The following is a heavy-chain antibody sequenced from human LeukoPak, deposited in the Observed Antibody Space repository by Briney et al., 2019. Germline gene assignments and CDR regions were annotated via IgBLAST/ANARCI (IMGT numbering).Heavy chain of an antibody. D-gene: IGHD3-10*01. V-gene: IGHV1-2*02. CDR3: ARGMGSGTYRRFDF. Sequence: ASVKVSCKASGHTFISYAMNWVRQAPGQGLEWMGWITPNSGATNYAQQFQGRVTMTRDTSISTAYMELNNLMSDDTAVYYCARGMGSGTYRRFDFWGQGTLVTVSS. CDR1: GHTFISYA. CDR2: ITPNSGAT. J-gene: IGHJ4*02.